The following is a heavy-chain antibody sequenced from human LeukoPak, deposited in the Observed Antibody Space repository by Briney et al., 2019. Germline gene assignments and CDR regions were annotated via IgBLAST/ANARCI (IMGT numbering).Heavy chain of an antibody. CDR1: GGSISSGSYY. D-gene: IGHD5-18*01. CDR3: ARQPANTAAFDI. Sequence: SETLSLTCTVSGGSISSGSYYWSWIRQPAGKGLEWIGRIYTSGSTNYNPSLKSRVTISVDTANNQISLRLNFVTAADTAIYYCARQPANTAAFDIWGLGTMVTVSS. V-gene: IGHV4-61*02. J-gene: IGHJ3*02. CDR2: IYTSGST.